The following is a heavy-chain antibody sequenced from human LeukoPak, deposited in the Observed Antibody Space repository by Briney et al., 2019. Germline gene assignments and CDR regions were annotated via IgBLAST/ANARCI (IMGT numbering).Heavy chain of an antibody. V-gene: IGHV1-69*13. CDR1: GGTFSSYA. Sequence: SVTVSCKASGGTFSSYAISWVRQAPGQGLEWMGGIIPIFGTANYAQKFQGRVTITADESTNTAYMELRSLRSEDTAVYYCARGSGDGSGYDLPKPYSYWGQGTLVTVSS. J-gene: IGHJ4*02. D-gene: IGHD5-12*01. CDR2: IIPIFGTA. CDR3: ARGSGDGSGYDLPKPYSY.